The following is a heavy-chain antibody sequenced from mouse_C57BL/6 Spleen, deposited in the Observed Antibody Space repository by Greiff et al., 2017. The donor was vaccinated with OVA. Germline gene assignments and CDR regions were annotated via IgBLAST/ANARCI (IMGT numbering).Heavy chain of an antibody. CDR2: IDPSDSYT. D-gene: IGHD1-1*01. Sequence: QVQLQQPGAELVMPGASVKLSCKASGYTFTSYWMHWVKQRPGQGLEWIGEIDPSDSYTNYNQKFKGKSTLTVDKSSSTAYMQLSSLTSEDSAVYYCARREGSSYFDYWGQGTTLTVSS. J-gene: IGHJ2*01. CDR1: GYTFTSYW. V-gene: IGHV1-69*01. CDR3: ARREGSSYFDY.